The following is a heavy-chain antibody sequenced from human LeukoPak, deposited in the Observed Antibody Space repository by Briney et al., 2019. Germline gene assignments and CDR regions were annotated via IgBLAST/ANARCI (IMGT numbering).Heavy chain of an antibody. CDR3: AHGAMYQLDY. CDR2: IIGGGGST. D-gene: IGHD2-2*01. V-gene: IGHV3-23*01. J-gene: IGHJ4*02. CDR1: GFPFSSHG. Sequence: GGSLRLSCAASGFPFSSHGMSWVRQAPGKGLEWVSGIIGGGGSTYYADSVKGRFTISGDNSRNTLFLQMNSLKAEDTAVYYCAHGAMYQLDYWGQGTLVTVSS.